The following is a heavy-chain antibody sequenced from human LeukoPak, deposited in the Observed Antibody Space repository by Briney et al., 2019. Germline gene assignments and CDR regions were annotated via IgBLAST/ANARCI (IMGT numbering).Heavy chain of an antibody. CDR1: GGTFSNYA. V-gene: IGHV1-69*13. CDR3: ARDRLGDPLGY. J-gene: IGHJ4*02. CDR2: IIPIFGTA. D-gene: IGHD6-25*01. Sequence: SVKVSCKASGGTFSNYAISWVRQAPGQGLEWMGGIIPIFGTANYAQKFQGRVTITADESTSTAYMELRSLRSDDTAVYYCARDRLGDPLGYWGQGTLVTVSS.